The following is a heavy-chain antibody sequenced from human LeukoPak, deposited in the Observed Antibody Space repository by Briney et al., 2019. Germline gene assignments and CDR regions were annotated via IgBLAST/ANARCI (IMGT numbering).Heavy chain of an antibody. Sequence: SSETLSLTCTVSGGSISSGEYYWSWIRQPPGKGLEWIGNIYDSGSTYYTPSLKSRVIISVDTSKNQFSLKLSSVTAADTAVYYCARGGDFWSGFFDWGQRTLVTVSS. CDR1: GGSISSGEYY. J-gene: IGHJ4*02. CDR3: ARGGDFWSGFFD. CDR2: IYDSGST. V-gene: IGHV4-30-4*01. D-gene: IGHD3-3*01.